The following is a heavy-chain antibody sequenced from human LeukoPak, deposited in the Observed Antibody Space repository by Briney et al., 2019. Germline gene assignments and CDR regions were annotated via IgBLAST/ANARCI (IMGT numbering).Heavy chain of an antibody. Sequence: SETLSLTCTVSGGSVNNYYWSWIRQPPGKGLEWIGYIYYTGSTNYNPSLKSRVTISVDTSKNQTSLRLSSVTAADTAVYYCGRHPPGGGYFDYWGQGALVTVSS. J-gene: IGHJ4*02. CDR3: GRHPPGGGYFDY. CDR1: GGSVNNYY. CDR2: IYYTGST. D-gene: IGHD3-10*01. V-gene: IGHV4-59*08.